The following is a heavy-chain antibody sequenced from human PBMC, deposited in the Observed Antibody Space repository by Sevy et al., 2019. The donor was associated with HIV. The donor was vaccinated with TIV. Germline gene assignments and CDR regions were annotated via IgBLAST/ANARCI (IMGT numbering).Heavy chain of an antibody. V-gene: IGHV3-11*01. CDR2: ISSSGGSI. D-gene: IGHD5-12*01. J-gene: IGHJ4*02. Sequence: GSLRLSCAASGFTFSDYYMTWIRQAPGEGLEWVSYISSSGGSIYYADSVKGRITISRDNAKNSLYLQMNSLRVEDTVVYYCARVPGGATIDYWGQGALVTVSS. CDR1: GFTFSDYY. CDR3: ARVPGGATIDY.